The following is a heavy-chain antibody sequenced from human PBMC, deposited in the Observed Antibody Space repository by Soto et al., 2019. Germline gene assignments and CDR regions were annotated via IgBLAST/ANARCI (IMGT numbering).Heavy chain of an antibody. Sequence: QVQLVQSGAEVKKPGASVKVSCKASGYTFTNYDINWVRQAPGQGLEWMGWMDPKSGNTDYAQKFQGRVTITRNTSIRTAYLEVSSLSSEDTAVYFCARGRGWRDYWGQGTLVTVSS. J-gene: IGHJ4*02. CDR1: GYTFTNYD. D-gene: IGHD2-15*01. CDR2: MDPKSGNT. CDR3: ARGRGWRDY. V-gene: IGHV1-8*01.